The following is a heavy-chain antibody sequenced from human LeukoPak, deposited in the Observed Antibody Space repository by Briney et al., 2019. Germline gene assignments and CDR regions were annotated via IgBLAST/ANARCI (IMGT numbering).Heavy chain of an antibody. CDR3: ARGLVGATTTGLDY. J-gene: IGHJ4*02. V-gene: IGHV3-21*01. CDR1: GFTFSSYS. CDR2: ISSSSSYI. D-gene: IGHD1-26*01. Sequence: PGGSLRLSCAASGFTFSSYSMNWVRQAPGKGLEWASSISSSSSYIYYADSVKGRITISRDNANSSLYLQMNSLRAEDTAVYYCARGLVGATTTGLDYWGQGTLVTVSS.